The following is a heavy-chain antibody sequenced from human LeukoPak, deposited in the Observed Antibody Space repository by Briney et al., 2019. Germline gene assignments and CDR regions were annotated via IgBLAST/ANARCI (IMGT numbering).Heavy chain of an antibody. CDR1: GGSISSGDYY. J-gene: IGHJ6*04. CDR3: ARDHRRITMVRGVIPPGYYYYGMDV. Sequence: PSQTLSLTCTVSGGSISSGDYYWSWIRQPPGKGLEWIGYIYYSGSTHYNPSLKSRVTISVDTSKNQFSLKLSSVTAADTAVYYCARDHRRITMVRGVIPPGYYYYGMDVWGKGTTVTVSS. V-gene: IGHV4-30-4*01. D-gene: IGHD3-10*01. CDR2: IYYSGST.